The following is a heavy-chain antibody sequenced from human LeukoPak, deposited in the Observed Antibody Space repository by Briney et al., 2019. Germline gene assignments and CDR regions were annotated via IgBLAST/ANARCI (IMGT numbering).Heavy chain of an antibody. Sequence: KPSETLSLTCTVSGGSISSSSYYWSWIRQPAGKGLEWIGRIYTSGSTNYNPSLKSRVTISVDTSKNQFSLKLSSVTAADTAVYYCAIQGALEMATIKKGVFDYWGQGTLVTVSS. V-gene: IGHV4-61*02. CDR2: IYTSGST. CDR3: AIQGALEMATIKKGVFDY. D-gene: IGHD5-24*01. CDR1: GGSISSSSYY. J-gene: IGHJ4*02.